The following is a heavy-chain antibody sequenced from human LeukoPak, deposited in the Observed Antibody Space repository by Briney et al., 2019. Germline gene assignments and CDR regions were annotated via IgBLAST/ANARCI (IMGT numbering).Heavy chain of an antibody. CDR3: AKVKYYDFWSGYYDGYYFDY. CDR1: GFTFSSYS. V-gene: IGHV3-23*01. Sequence: GGSLRLSCAASGFTFSSYSMNWVRQAPGKGLEWVSAISGSGGSTYYADSVKGRFTISRDNSKNTLYLQMNSLRAEDTAVYYCAKVKYYDFWSGYYDGYYFDYWGQGTLVTVSS. CDR2: ISGSGGST. D-gene: IGHD3-3*01. J-gene: IGHJ4*02.